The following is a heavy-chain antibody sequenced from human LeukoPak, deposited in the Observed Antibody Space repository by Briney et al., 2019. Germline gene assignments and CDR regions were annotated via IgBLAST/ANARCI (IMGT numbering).Heavy chain of an antibody. CDR3: ARGTYYYDSSGYYYGGAFDY. D-gene: IGHD3-22*01. J-gene: IGHJ4*02. Sequence: SETLSLTCTVSGDSINSAYFWGWIRQPPGKGLEYIGSIYHSGRTYYNSSLKSRVTISVDTSRNQFSLKLSSVTAADTAVYYCARGTYYYDSSGYYYGGAFDYWGQGTLVTVSS. CDR1: GDSINSAYF. CDR2: IYHSGRT. V-gene: IGHV4-38-2*02.